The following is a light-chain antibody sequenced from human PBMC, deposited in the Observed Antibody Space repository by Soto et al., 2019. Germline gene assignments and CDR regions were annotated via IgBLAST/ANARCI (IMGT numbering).Light chain of an antibody. CDR2: LNSDGSH. V-gene: IGLV4-69*01. J-gene: IGLJ2*01. CDR1: SGHSNYA. CDR3: QTWGSGIVV. Sequence: QPVLTQSPSASASLGASVTLTCTLSSGHSNYAIAWHQQQSEKGPRYLMKLNSDGSHSKGDGIPDRFSGSSSGAERYLTSSSLQSEDEADYYCQTWGSGIVVFGGGTKLTVL.